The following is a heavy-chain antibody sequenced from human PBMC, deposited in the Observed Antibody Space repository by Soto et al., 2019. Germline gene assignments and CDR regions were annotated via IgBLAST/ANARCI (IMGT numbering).Heavy chain of an antibody. Sequence: PGGSLRLSCAASGFTFSSYSMNWVRQAPGKGLEWVSYISSSSSTIYYADSVKGRFTISRDNAKNSLYLQMNSLRDEDTAVYYCARDKTMIVVVTHYYYGMDVWGQGTTVTVSS. CDR2: ISSSSSTI. CDR3: ARDKTMIVVVTHYYYGMDV. J-gene: IGHJ6*02. V-gene: IGHV3-48*02. CDR1: GFTFSSYS. D-gene: IGHD3-22*01.